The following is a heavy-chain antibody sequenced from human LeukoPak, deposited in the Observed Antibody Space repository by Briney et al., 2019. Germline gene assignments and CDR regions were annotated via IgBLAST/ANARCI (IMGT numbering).Heavy chain of an antibody. CDR3: ARDGEDYYDSSGYPFDY. Sequence: GRSLRLSCAASGFTFSSYSMNWVRQAPGKGLEWVSYISSSSSTIYYADSVKGRFTISRDNAKNSLYLQMNSLRAEDTAVYYCARDGEDYYDSSGYPFDYWGQGTLVTVSS. V-gene: IGHV3-48*01. CDR2: ISSSSSTI. J-gene: IGHJ4*02. D-gene: IGHD3-22*01. CDR1: GFTFSSYS.